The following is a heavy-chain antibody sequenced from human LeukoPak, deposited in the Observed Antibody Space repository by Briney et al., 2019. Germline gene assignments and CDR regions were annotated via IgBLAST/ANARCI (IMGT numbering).Heavy chain of an antibody. CDR2: IYYSGST. CDR1: GGSISSYY. Sequence: SETLSLTCTVSGGSISSYYWSWIRQPPGKGLEWIGYIYYSGSTNYNPSLKSRVTISVDTSKNQFSLKLSSVTAADTAVYYCARYSSGWIDAFDIWSQGTMVTVPS. CDR3: ARYSSGWIDAFDI. V-gene: IGHV4-59*01. D-gene: IGHD6-19*01. J-gene: IGHJ3*02.